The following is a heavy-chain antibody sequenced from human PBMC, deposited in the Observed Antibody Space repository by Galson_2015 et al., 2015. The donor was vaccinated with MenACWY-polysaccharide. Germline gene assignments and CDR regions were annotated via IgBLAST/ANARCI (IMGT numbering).Heavy chain of an antibody. CDR3: ARGRRDTAVAATAAVFLVY. D-gene: IGHD6-19*01. Sequence: SVKVSCKASGYTFTSYDINWVRQATGQGLEWMGWMSPNTAKTGYPQKFQGRVTMTRNNSISTAYMELSSLTSEDTAVYYCARGRRDTAVAATAAVFLVYWGQGILVTVSS. CDR2: MSPNTAKT. V-gene: IGHV1-8*01. J-gene: IGHJ4*02. CDR1: GYTFTSYD.